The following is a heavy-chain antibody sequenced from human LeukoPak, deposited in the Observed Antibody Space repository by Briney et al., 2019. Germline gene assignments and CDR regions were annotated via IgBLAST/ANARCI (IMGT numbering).Heavy chain of an antibody. D-gene: IGHD3-22*01. V-gene: IGHV3-30*18. J-gene: IGHJ4*02. Sequence: GRSLRLSCAASGFTFSSYGMHWVRQAPGKGLEWVAVISYDGSNKYYAYSVKGRFTISRDNSKTTLYLQMNSLRAEDTAVYYCAKDLLIVYYYDSSGYYYPVYWGQGTLVTVSS. CDR3: AKDLLIVYYYDSSGYYYPVY. CDR2: ISYDGSNK. CDR1: GFTFSSYG.